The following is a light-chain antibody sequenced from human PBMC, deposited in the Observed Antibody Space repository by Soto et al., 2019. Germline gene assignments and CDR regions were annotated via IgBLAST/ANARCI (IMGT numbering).Light chain of an antibody. CDR3: QQHGQWPIT. Sequence: EIVLTQSPGTLSLSPGARVTLSCRARQSVSSSYLAWSQQKPGQAPRLLIYGISKRATDIPDRFSGSGSGTEFTLTISSLQPEDFATYYCQQHGQWPITFGQGTRLEIK. J-gene: IGKJ5*01. CDR2: GIS. V-gene: IGKV3-20*01. CDR1: QSVSSSY.